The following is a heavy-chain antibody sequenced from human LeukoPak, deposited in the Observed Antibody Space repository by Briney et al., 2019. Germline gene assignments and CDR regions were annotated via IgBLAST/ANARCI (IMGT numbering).Heavy chain of an antibody. CDR1: GYTFSGYY. V-gene: IGHV1-2*02. Sequence: ASVKVSCKASGYTFSGYYMHWVRQAPGQGLEWMGWINPNSGGTNYAQKFQGRVTMTRDTSISTAYMELRSLRSDDTAVYYCARGFYSSSWYRVGDWFDPWGQGTLVTVSS. D-gene: IGHD6-13*01. CDR3: ARGFYSSSWYRVGDWFDP. CDR2: INPNSGGT. J-gene: IGHJ5*02.